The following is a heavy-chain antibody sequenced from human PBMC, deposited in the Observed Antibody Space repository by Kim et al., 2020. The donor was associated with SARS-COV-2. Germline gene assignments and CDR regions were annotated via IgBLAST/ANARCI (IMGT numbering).Heavy chain of an antibody. D-gene: IGHD1-1*01. CDR3: AGDLESRAWNGGY. J-gene: IGHJ4*02. CDR2: ISYDGSNK. Sequence: GGSLRLSCAASGFTFSTYGMHWVRQAPGKGLEWVAGISYDGSNKFYEGSVKGRLTISRDNSKNTLYLQMNSLRVKDTAVYYCAGDLESRAWNGGYWGQGTLVTVSS. CDR1: GFTFSTYG. V-gene: IGHV3-33*05.